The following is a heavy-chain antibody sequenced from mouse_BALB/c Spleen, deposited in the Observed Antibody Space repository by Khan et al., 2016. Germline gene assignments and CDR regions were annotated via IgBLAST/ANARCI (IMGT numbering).Heavy chain of an antibody. CDR1: GYAFTDYA. CDR2: ISTYTGHT. CDR3: ARSRDYDWFAY. J-gene: IGHJ3*01. V-gene: IGHV1S137*01. Sequence: QVQLQQSGPEVVRPGVSVKISCKGYGYAFTDYAIHWVKQSHAKSLEWIGVISTYTGHTNYNQKFKGKATMTADKFSSTAFMELVRLTSEDSASYYCARSRDYDWFAYWGQGTLVTVSA. D-gene: IGHD2-4*01.